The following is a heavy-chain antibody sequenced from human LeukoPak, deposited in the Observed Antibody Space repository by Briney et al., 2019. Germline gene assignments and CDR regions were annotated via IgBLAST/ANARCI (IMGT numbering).Heavy chain of an antibody. Sequence: PSETLSLTCAVYGGSFSGYYWSWIRQPPGKGLEWIGEINHSGSTNYNPSLKSRVTISVDTSKNQFSLKLSSVTAADTAVYYCARAPYSSSPNWFDPWGQGTLVTVSS. CDR1: GGSFSGYY. D-gene: IGHD6-6*01. J-gene: IGHJ5*02. CDR3: ARAPYSSSPNWFDP. CDR2: INHSGST. V-gene: IGHV4-34*01.